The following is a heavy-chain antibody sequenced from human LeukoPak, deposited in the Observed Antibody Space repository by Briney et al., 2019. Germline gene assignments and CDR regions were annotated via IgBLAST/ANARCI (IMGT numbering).Heavy chain of an antibody. CDR3: ARVRSDGDYEYYYYYGMDV. J-gene: IGHJ6*02. V-gene: IGHV3-30-3*01. CDR1: GFTFSSYT. CDR2: ISYDASNK. Sequence: WKSLRLSCAASGFTFSSYTMHWVRQAPGKGLELVSVISYDASNKYYADSVKGRFTISRDNSKNTLYLQMNSIRAEDTAVYYCARVRSDGDYEYYYYYGMDVWGQGTTVTVSS. D-gene: IGHD4-17*01.